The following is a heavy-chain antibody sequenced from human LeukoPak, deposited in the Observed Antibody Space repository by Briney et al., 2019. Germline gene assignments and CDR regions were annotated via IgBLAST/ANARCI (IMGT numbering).Heavy chain of an antibody. CDR1: GFTFSSYA. D-gene: IGHD6-13*01. V-gene: IGHV3-23*01. CDR3: AKDGGYSSSWYEFDY. CDR2: ISGSGGST. Sequence: GGSLRLSCAAPGFTFSSYAMSWVRQAPGKGLEWVSAISGSGGSTYYADSVKGRFTISRDNSKNTLYLQMNSLRAEDTAVYYCAKDGGYSSSWYEFDYWGQGTLVTVSS. J-gene: IGHJ4*02.